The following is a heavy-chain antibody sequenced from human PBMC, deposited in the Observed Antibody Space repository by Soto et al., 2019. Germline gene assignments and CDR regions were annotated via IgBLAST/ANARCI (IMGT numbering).Heavy chain of an antibody. CDR2: IYYSGTT. D-gene: IGHD1-26*01. Sequence: SETLSLTCAVSGYSISSSNWWGWIRQPPGKRLEWIGYIYYSGTTYYNPSLKSRVTMSVDTSKNQFPLKLTSVTAVDTAVYYCARREIQGPIDYWGQGTLVTAPQ. J-gene: IGHJ4*02. V-gene: IGHV4-28*01. CDR3: ARREIQGPIDY. CDR1: GYSISSSNW.